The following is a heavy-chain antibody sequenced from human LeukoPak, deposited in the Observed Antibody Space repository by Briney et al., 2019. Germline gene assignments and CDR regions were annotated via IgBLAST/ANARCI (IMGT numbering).Heavy chain of an antibody. CDR2: IYYSGST. Sequence: SQTLSLTCTVSGGSISSGGYYWSWIRQHPGKGLEWIGYIYYSGSTYYNPSLKSRVTISVDTSKNQFSLKLSSVTAADTAVYSCARTIAAVNWFDPWGQGTLVTVSS. J-gene: IGHJ5*02. D-gene: IGHD6-13*01. V-gene: IGHV4-31*03. CDR1: GGSISSGGYY. CDR3: ARTIAAVNWFDP.